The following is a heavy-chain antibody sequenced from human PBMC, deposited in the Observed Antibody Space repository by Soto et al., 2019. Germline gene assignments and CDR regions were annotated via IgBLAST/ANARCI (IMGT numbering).Heavy chain of an antibody. J-gene: IGHJ6*02. CDR2: IFSNDER. Sequence: SGPTLVNPTETLTLTCTVSGFSRINARMGVSWIRQPPGKALEWLAHIFSNDERSYSTSLKSRLTISKDTSKSQVVLTMTNMDPVDTATYYCARAEGVIMTPTESYHFSYGLTVWGQGTTVTVPS. CDR3: ARAEGVIMTPTESYHFSYGLTV. CDR1: GFSRINARMG. D-gene: IGHD2-21*02. V-gene: IGHV2-26*01.